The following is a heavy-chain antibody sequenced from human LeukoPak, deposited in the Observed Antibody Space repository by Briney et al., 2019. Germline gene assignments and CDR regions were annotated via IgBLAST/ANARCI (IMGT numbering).Heavy chain of an antibody. CDR1: GFTFSSYW. J-gene: IGHJ4*02. CDR2: IKQDGSEK. D-gene: IGHD3-22*01. CDR3: ARVWRYYDSSGYFDY. V-gene: IGHV3-7*01. Sequence: PGGSLRLSCAASGFTFSSYWMSWVRQAPGKGLEWVANIKQDGSEKYYVDSVKGRFTISRDNAKNSLYLQMNSLRAEDTAVYYCARVWRYYDSSGYFDYWGQGTLVTVSS.